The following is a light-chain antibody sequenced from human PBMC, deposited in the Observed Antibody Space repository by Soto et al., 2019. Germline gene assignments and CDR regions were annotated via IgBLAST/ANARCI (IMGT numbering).Light chain of an antibody. CDR2: AAS. V-gene: IGKV1-39*01. CDR1: QSISSY. J-gene: IGKJ3*01. CDR3: QQSYRTPPT. Sequence: DIQMTQSPSSLSASAGDRVTITCRASQSISSYLNWYQQKPGKPPLLLIYAASSVHSGVPSRFSGSGSGTDFTLTSSSLQPEDFATYYCQQSYRTPPTFGPGTKVDIK.